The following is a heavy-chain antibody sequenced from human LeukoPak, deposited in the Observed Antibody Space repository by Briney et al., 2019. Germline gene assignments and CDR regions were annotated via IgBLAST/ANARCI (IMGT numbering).Heavy chain of an antibody. Sequence: HPGGSLRLSCAASGFTFNSYGMHWVRQAPGKGLDWVAFIRYDGSIKHYADSVKGRFTISRDSSKNTLSLQMNSLRPEDTAVYYCGKGSSTSGCPDYWGQGTLVTVSS. CDR1: GFTFNSYG. CDR3: GKGSSTSGCPDY. CDR2: IRYDGSIK. D-gene: IGHD6-19*01. J-gene: IGHJ4*02. V-gene: IGHV3-30*02.